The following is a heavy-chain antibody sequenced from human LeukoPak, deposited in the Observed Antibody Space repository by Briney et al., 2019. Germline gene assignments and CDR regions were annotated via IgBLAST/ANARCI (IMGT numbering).Heavy chain of an antibody. CDR2: MYYSGST. CDR3: ARHVTLTGIPLRQPNWFDP. CDR1: GVSMSSIRYY. J-gene: IGHJ5*02. D-gene: IGHD6-13*01. Sequence: SETLSLTCTVSGVSMSSIRYYWGWIRQPPGKGLEWIGSMYYSGSTYYNPSLKSRITISVDTSKNQFSLKLSSVPAADTAVYYCARHVTLTGIPLRQPNWFDPWGQGTLVTVSS. V-gene: IGHV4-39*01.